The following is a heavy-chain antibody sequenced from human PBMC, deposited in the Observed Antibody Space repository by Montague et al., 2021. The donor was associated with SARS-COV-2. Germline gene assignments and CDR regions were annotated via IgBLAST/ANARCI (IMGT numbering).Heavy chain of an antibody. V-gene: IGHV4-38-2*02. Sequence: SETLSLTCTVSGYSITHAYYWGWIRQPPGKGLEWIGNIWHGGSTYFHPSLNSRVTISVDTSNNQFSLKLTSVTAADTAVYYCARTSQYCTPTNCYLPNAMDVWGQGTTVTVSS. CDR3: ARTSQYCTPTNCYLPNAMDV. D-gene: IGHD2-8*01. J-gene: IGHJ6*02. CDR1: GYSITHAYY. CDR2: IWHGGST.